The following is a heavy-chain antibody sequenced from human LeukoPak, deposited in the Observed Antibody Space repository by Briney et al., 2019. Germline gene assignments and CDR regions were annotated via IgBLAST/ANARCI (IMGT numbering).Heavy chain of an antibody. J-gene: IGHJ3*02. CDR2: IYTSGST. Sequence: SETLSLTCTVSGGSISSYYWSWIRQPAGKGLEWIGRIYTSGSTNYNPSLKSRVTMSVDTSKNQFSLKLSSVTAADTAVYYCARHSRDTAHDAFDIWGQGTMVTVSS. CDR3: ARHSRDTAHDAFDI. CDR1: GGSISSYY. V-gene: IGHV4-4*07. D-gene: IGHD5-18*01.